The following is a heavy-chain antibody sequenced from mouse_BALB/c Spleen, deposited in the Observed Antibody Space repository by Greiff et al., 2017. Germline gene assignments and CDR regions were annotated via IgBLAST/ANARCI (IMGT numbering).Heavy chain of an antibody. J-gene: IGHJ3*01. CDR3: ALSYYDYDGFTY. Sequence: EVMLVESGGGLVKPGGSLKLSCAASGFTFSSYAMSWVRQTPEKRLEWVASISSGGSTYYPDSVKGGFTISRDNARNILYLQMSSLRSEDTAMYYCALSYYDYDGFTYWGQGTLVTVSA. CDR1: GFTFSSYA. CDR2: ISSGGST. V-gene: IGHV5-6-5*01. D-gene: IGHD2-4*01.